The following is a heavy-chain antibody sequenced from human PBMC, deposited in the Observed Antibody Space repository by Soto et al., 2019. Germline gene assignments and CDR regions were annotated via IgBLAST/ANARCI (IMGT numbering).Heavy chain of an antibody. D-gene: IGHD1-1*01. Sequence: PGGSLRLSCAASGFTFSSYWMHWVRQAPGKGLVWVSRINSDGSSTSYADSVKGRFTISRDNAKNTLYLQMNSLRAEDTAVYYCATLASVQLERYDYWGQGTLVTVSS. CDR1: GFTFSSYW. J-gene: IGHJ4*02. CDR3: ATLASVQLERYDY. V-gene: IGHV3-74*01. CDR2: INSDGSST.